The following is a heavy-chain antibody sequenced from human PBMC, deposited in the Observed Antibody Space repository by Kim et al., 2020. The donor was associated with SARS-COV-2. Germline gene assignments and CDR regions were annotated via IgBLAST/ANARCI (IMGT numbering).Heavy chain of an antibody. Sequence: SETLSLTCTVSGGSISSYYWSWIRQPPGKGLEWIGYIYYSGSTNYNPSLKSRVTISVDTSKNQFSLKLSSVTAADTAVYYCARDLGDGYNWNYFDYWGQG. V-gene: IGHV4-59*13. D-gene: IGHD5-12*01. CDR1: GGSISSYY. J-gene: IGHJ4*02. CDR2: IYYSGST. CDR3: ARDLGDGYNWNYFDY.